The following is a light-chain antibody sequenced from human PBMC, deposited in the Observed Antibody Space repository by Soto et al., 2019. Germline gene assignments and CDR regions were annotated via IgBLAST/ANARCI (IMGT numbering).Light chain of an antibody. CDR2: DVS. J-gene: IGLJ1*01. CDR3: SSYTSSSTLDYV. Sequence: QSVLTQPRSVSGSPGQSVTISCTGTSSDVGGYKYVSWYQQHPGKAPKLMIYDVSERPSGVPDRFSGSKSGNTASLTISGLLAEDEADYYCSSYTSSSTLDYVFGTGTKVTVL. V-gene: IGLV2-11*01. CDR1: SSDVGGYKY.